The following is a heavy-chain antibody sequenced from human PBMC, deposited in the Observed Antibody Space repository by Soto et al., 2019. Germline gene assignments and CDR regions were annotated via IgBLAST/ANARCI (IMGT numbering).Heavy chain of an antibody. CDR2: IKSKTDGGTT. D-gene: IGHD3-10*01. Sequence: EVQLVESGGGLVKPGGSLRLSCAASGFTSSNAWMSWVRQAPGKGLEWVGRIKSKTDGGTTDYAAPVKGRFTISRDDSKNTLYLQMNSLKTEDTAVYYCTTENVLLWIGELLTQPSRRSFDYWGQGTLVTVSS. CDR3: TTENVLLWIGELLTQPSRRSFDY. V-gene: IGHV3-15*01. J-gene: IGHJ4*02. CDR1: GFTSSNAW.